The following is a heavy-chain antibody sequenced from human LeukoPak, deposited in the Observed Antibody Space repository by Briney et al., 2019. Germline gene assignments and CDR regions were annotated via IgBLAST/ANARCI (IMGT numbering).Heavy chain of an antibody. J-gene: IGHJ4*02. Sequence: GGSLRLSCAASGFTFSNYALTWVRQAPGKGLEWVSDINGSGGSTYYVDSVRGRFTISRDNSRNTVYLQMNSLRAEDTAVYYCAKDDRWLQFCCWGQGTLVTVSA. CDR1: GFTFSNYA. D-gene: IGHD5-24*01. CDR3: AKDDRWLQFCC. CDR2: INGSGGST. V-gene: IGHV3-23*01.